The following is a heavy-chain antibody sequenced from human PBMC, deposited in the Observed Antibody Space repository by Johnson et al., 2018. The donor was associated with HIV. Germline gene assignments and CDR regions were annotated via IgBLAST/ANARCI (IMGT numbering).Heavy chain of an antibody. CDR3: AREGFYGSGSYHLDAFEM. CDR2: TYSGGST. J-gene: IGHJ3*02. CDR1: GFTVSRNY. V-gene: IGHV3-66*01. Sequence: VQLVESGGGLVQPGGSLRLSCAASGFTVSRNYMSWVRQAPGKGLAWVSVTYSGGSTYYADSVKGRFTLPTDNSKNTLYLQMNSLRAEDTAVYYCAREGFYGSGSYHLDAFEMWGQGTMVTVSS. D-gene: IGHD3-10*01.